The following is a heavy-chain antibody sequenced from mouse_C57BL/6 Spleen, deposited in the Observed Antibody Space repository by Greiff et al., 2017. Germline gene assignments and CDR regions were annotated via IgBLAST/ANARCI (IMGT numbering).Heavy chain of an antibody. V-gene: IGHV1-82*01. J-gene: IGHJ2*01. CDR1: GYAFSSSW. CDR2: IYPGDGDT. CDR3: ETDSSSYCGC. Sequence: QVHVKQSGPELVKPGASVKISCKASGYAFSSSWMNWVKQRPGKGLEWIGRIYPGDGDTNYNGKFKGKATLTADKSSSTAYMQLSSLTSEDSAVYCWETDSSSYCGCWGQGTTLTVS. D-gene: IGHD3-2*02.